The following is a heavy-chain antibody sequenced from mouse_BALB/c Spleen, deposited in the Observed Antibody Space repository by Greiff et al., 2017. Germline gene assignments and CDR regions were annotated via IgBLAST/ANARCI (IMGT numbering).Heavy chain of an antibody. D-gene: IGHD2-2*01. J-gene: IGHJ4*01. V-gene: IGHV5-9-4*01. CDR3: ARGGYEGAMDY. Sequence: EVKLMESGGGLVKPGGSLKLSCAASGFTFSSYAMSWVRQSPEKRLEWVAEISSGGSYTYYPDTVTGRFTISRDNAKNTLYLEMSSLRSEDTAMYYCARGGYEGAMDYWGQGTSVTVSS. CDR1: GFTFSSYA. CDR2: ISSGGSYT.